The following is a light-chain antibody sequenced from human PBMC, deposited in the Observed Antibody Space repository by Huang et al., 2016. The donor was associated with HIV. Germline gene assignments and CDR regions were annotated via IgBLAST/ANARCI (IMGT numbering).Light chain of an antibody. J-gene: IGKJ2*01. V-gene: IGKV1-33*01. Sequence: DIQMTQSPSSLSADVGDRVTINCQARQDSNNYLNWYQQKPVKAPKLLIYDASNFKTGVSSRFSGIASVIDFTFTISSLQPEDIATYYCQQHHYLPYTFGQGTTLEIK. CDR2: DAS. CDR3: QQHHYLPYT. CDR1: QDSNNY.